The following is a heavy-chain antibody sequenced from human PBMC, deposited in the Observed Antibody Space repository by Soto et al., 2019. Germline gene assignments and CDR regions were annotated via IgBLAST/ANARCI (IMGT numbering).Heavy chain of an antibody. V-gene: IGHV1-46*03. Sequence: QVQLVQSGAEVEKPGASVKISCKASGYSFTSQYVHWVRQAPGQGLEWMGIINPNGGSTTYAQKCQGRVPRARDPATRQVYMGRGSLTAGDTAVYFCGRGQGVGTGGGGTEPLDIWGQGTMVTVAS. CDR2: INPNGGST. D-gene: IGHD3-16*01. CDR3: GRGQGVGTGGGGTEPLDI. J-gene: IGHJ3*02. CDR1: GYSFTSQY.